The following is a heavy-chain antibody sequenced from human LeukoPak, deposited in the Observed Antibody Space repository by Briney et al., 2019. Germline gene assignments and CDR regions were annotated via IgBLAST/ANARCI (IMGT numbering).Heavy chain of an antibody. Sequence: EASETLSLTCTVSGGSISSYYWSWIRQPPGKGLEWIGYIYYSGSTNYNPSLKSRVTISVDTSKNQFSLKLSSVTAADTAVYYCARHRRYIVGATTDFDYWGQGTTVTVSS. D-gene: IGHD1-26*01. J-gene: IGHJ4*03. CDR1: GGSISSYY. V-gene: IGHV4-59*08. CDR3: ARHRRYIVGATTDFDY. CDR2: IYYSGST.